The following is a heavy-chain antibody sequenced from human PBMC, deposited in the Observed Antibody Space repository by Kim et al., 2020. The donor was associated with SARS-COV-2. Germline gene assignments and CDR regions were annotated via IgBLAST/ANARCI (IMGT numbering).Heavy chain of an antibody. Sequence: SETLSLTCTVSGGSISSYYWSWIRQPPGKGLEWIGYIYYSGSTNYNPSLKSRVTISVDTSKNQFSLKLSSVTAADTAVYYCARAGMEATLPRLWGQGTLVTVSS. CDR1: GGSISSYY. CDR2: IYYSGST. CDR3: ARAGMEATLPRL. J-gene: IGHJ4*02. V-gene: IGHV4-59*01. D-gene: IGHD5-12*01.